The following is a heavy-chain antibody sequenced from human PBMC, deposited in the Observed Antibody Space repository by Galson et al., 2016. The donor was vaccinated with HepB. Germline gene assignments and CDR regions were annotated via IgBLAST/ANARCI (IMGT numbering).Heavy chain of an antibody. CDR2: VIPIFGTA. Sequence: SVKVSCKASGGTFSSYAISWVRQAPGHGLEWMGGVIPIFGTANYAQKFQGRVTITADTSTSTAYMELRSLRSDDTAVYYCARVGNYVPMFFEYFGQGTLVTVSS. V-gene: IGHV1-69*06. CDR3: ARVGNYVPMFFEY. D-gene: IGHD1-7*01. CDR1: GGTFSSYA. J-gene: IGHJ4*02.